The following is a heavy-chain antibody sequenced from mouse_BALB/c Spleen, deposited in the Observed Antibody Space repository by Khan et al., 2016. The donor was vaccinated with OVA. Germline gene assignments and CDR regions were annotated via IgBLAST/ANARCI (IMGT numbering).Heavy chain of an antibody. V-gene: IGHV3-2*02. J-gene: IGHJ2*01. Sequence: EVKLLESGPGLVKPSQSLSLTCTVTGYSITSDYAWNWIRQFPGNELEWMGFISYSGNTNYNPSLKSRISITRDTSENQFFLQLNSVTTEDTATYYCARISVGDFDYWGQGTTLTVSS. CDR1: GYSITSDYA. CDR2: ISYSGNT. CDR3: ARISVGDFDY.